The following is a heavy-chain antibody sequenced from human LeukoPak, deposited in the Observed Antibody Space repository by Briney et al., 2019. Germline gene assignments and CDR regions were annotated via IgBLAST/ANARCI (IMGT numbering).Heavy chain of an antibody. D-gene: IGHD3-10*01. CDR2: IRMDGGEQ. Sequence: GGSLRLSCAASGFTFSSYWMTWVRQTPGKGLEWVANIRMDGGEQYYMDSVEGRFTISRDNAKNSLYLQMDSLRAEDTAVYYCARDPGYGLGVDYGDYWGQGTLVTVSS. CDR1: GFTFSSYW. J-gene: IGHJ4*02. CDR3: ARDPGYGLGVDYGDY. V-gene: IGHV3-7*01.